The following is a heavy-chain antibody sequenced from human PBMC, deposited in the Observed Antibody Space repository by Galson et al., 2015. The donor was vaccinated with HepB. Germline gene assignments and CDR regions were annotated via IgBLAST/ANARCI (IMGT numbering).Heavy chain of an antibody. Sequence: ETLSLTCSVSGASIGSYYWSWIRQPPGKGLEWIGYIYYSGSTKYNPSLKSRVTISVDTSKNQFSLKLSSVTAADTAMYYCARKDVGYWYFDLWGRGTLVTVSS. CDR2: IYYSGST. D-gene: IGHD3-10*02. CDR3: ARKDVGYWYFDL. V-gene: IGHV4-59*01. J-gene: IGHJ2*01. CDR1: GASIGSYY.